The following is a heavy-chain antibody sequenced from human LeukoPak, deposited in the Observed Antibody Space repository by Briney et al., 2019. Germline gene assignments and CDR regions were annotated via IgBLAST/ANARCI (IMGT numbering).Heavy chain of an antibody. CDR1: GFAFSSYS. CDR3: ATGVSRGQYYYDSSGS. D-gene: IGHD3-22*01. J-gene: IGHJ4*02. CDR2: ITNSGGST. V-gene: IGHV3-23*01. Sequence: PGGSLRLSCAASGFAFSSYSMSWVRQAPGKGLGWVSAITNSGGSTYYADSVKGRFTISRDNSKNTLYLQMNSLRAEDTAVYYYATGVSRGQYYYDSSGSGGQGTLVTVPS.